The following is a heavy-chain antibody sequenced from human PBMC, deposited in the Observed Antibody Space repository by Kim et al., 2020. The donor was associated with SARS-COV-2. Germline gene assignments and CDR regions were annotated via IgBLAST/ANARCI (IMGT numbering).Heavy chain of an antibody. V-gene: IGHV4-30-2*04. Sequence: YYNPSLKSRVTISVDTSKNQFSLKLSSVTAADTAVYYCASNAANWYFDLWGRGTLVTVSS. J-gene: IGHJ2*01. CDR3: ASNAANWYFDL.